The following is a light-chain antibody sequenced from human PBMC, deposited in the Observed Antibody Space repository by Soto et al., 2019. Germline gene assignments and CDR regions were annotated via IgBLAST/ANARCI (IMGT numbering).Light chain of an antibody. V-gene: IGKV3-15*01. J-gene: IGKJ4*01. CDR1: QSVSSN. CDR3: QQYNNWPPMLT. Sequence: EIVMTQSPATLSVSPGERATLSCRASQSVSSNLAWYQQKPGQAPRLLIYGASTRATCIPARFSGSGSATEFTLTISSLQSEDFAVYYCQQYNNWPPMLTFGGGTKVEIK. CDR2: GAS.